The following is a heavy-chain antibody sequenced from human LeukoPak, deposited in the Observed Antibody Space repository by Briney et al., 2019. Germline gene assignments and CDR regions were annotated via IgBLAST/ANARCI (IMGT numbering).Heavy chain of an antibody. V-gene: IGHV3-64*01. CDR3: ARADALLWFGESLDAFDI. CDR1: GFTFSSYA. CDR2: ISSNGGST. D-gene: IGHD3-10*01. J-gene: IGHJ3*02. Sequence: PGGSLRLSCAASGFTFSSYAMHWVRQAPGKGLEYVSAISSNGGSTYYANSVKGRFTISRDNSKNTLYLQMGSLRAEDMAVYYCARADALLWFGESLDAFDIWGQGTMVTVSS.